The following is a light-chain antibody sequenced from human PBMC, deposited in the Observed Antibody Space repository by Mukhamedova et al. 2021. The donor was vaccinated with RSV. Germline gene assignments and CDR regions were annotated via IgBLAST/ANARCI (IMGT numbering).Light chain of an antibody. J-gene: IGKJ3*01. Sequence: WYQRRVHGKAPDLLISGASSLQSGVPSRFSGYGTGTDFTLTISSLQPEDSATYYCQQANRYPFTFGPGTNVD. CDR2: GAS. CDR3: QQANRYPFT. V-gene: IGKV1-12*02.